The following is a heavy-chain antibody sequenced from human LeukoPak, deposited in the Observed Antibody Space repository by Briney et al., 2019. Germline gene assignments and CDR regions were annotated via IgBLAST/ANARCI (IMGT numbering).Heavy chain of an antibody. V-gene: IGHV3-30*02. D-gene: IGHD3-22*01. J-gene: IGHJ3*02. CDR1: GFTFSSYG. CDR3: TRVGYYYENSGLDAFDI. Sequence: GGSLRLSCAASGFTFSSYGMHWVRQAPGKGLEWVAFIRYDGSNKYYADSVKGRFTISRDNSKNTLYLQMNSLRAEDTAVYYCTRVGYYYENSGLDAFDIWGQGTMVTVSS. CDR2: IRYDGSNK.